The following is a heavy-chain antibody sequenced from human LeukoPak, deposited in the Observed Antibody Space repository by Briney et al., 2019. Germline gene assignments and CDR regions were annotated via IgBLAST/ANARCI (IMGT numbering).Heavy chain of an antibody. CDR1: GFTFNSNA. CDR3: AKDLDY. Sequence: GGSLRPSCAASGFTFNSNAMSWVRQAPGKGLEWVSAISTGGSTTYYADSVKGRFTISRDNFKNTLYLQMNSLRAEDTAIYYCAKDLDYWGQGTLVTVSS. V-gene: IGHV3-23*01. CDR2: ISTGGSTT. J-gene: IGHJ4*02.